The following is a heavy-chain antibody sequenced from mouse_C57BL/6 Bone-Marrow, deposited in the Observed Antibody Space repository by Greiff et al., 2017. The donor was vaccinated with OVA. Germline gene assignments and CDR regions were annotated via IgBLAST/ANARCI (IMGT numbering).Heavy chain of an antibody. D-gene: IGHD1-1*01. CDR3: ARRGDGYYYGSSRGYAMDY. CDR1: GYTFTEYT. Sequence: QVQLQQSGAELVKPGASVKLSCKASGYTFTEYTIHWVKQRSGQGLEWIGWFYPGSGSIKYNEKFKDKATLTADKSSSTVYMELSRLTSEDSAVYFCARRGDGYYYGSSRGYAMDYWGQGTSVTVSS. V-gene: IGHV1-62-2*01. J-gene: IGHJ4*01. CDR2: FYPGSGSI.